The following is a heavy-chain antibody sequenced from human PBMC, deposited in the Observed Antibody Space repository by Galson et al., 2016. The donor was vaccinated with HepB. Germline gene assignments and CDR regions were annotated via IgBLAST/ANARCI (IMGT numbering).Heavy chain of an antibody. J-gene: IGHJ4*02. CDR1: GASITSDSW. D-gene: IGHD1-20*01. Sequence: SETLSLTCSVSGASITSDSWWCWVRQPPEKGLEWIGEVFHSGRNNFNPSLKSRLTTSVDKSKNDFSLNLSSVTAADTAIYYCARAVTGTTFDYWGQGTLVTVSS. V-gene: IGHV4-4*02. CDR2: VFHSGRN. CDR3: ARAVTGTTFDY.